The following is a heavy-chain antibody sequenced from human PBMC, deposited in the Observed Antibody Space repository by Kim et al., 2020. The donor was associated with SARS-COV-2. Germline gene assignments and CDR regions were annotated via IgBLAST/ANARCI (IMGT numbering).Heavy chain of an antibody. Sequence: GGSLRLSCAASGFTFSSYAMSWVRQAPGKGLEWVSAISGSGGSTYYADSVKGRFTISRDNSKNTLYLQMNSLRADDTAVYYCAKDLFPYDSSDYWGQGTLVTVSS. CDR3: AKDLFPYDSSDY. J-gene: IGHJ4*02. D-gene: IGHD3-22*01. V-gene: IGHV3-23*01. CDR1: GFTFSSYA. CDR2: ISGSGGST.